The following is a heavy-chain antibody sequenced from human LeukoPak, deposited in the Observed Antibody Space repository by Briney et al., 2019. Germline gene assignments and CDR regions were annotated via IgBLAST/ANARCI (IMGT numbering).Heavy chain of an antibody. Sequence: ASVKVSCKASGYTFTSYDINWVRQATGQGLEWMGWMNPNSGNTGYAQKFQGRVTMTRNTSISTAYMELSSLRSEDTAVYYCASSSPYCSGGSCYDYWGQGTLVTISS. V-gene: IGHV1-8*01. CDR3: ASSSPYCSGGSCYDY. CDR2: MNPNSGNT. D-gene: IGHD2-15*01. CDR1: GYTFTSYD. J-gene: IGHJ4*02.